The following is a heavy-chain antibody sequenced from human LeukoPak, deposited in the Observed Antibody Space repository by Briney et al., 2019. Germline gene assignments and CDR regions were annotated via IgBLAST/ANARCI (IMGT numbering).Heavy chain of an antibody. CDR2: IYYSGST. D-gene: IGHD6-19*01. V-gene: IGHV4-61*10. J-gene: IGHJ4*02. CDR1: GDSISSGDYY. Sequence: SETLSLTCTVSGDSISSGDYYWSWIRQPAGKGLEWIGYIYYSGSTNYSPSLKSRVTISVDTSKNQFSLKLSSVTAADTAVYYCARGAGYSSGWYAPVGALIHFDYWGQGTLVAVSS. CDR3: ARGAGYSSGWYAPVGALIHFDY.